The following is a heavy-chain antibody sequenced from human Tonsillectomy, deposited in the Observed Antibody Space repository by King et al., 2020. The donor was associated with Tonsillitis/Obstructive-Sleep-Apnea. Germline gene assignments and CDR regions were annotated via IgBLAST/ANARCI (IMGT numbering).Heavy chain of an antibody. J-gene: IGHJ4*02. V-gene: IGHV3-23*01. Sequence: VQLLESGGGLVPPGGSLRLSCAASGLTFASYAMSWVRQAPGKGLEWVSAISGSGGSTYYADSVKGRFTISRDNSKNTLYMQMNSLRAEDTAVYYCARDRGMTTAPLWGQGTLVTVSS. D-gene: IGHD4-11*01. CDR3: ARDRGMTTAPL. CDR2: ISGSGGST. CDR1: GLTFASYA.